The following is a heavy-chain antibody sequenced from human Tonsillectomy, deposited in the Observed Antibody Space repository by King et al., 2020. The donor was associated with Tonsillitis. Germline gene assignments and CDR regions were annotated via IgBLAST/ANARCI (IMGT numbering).Heavy chain of an antibody. CDR1: GYTFTSYD. CDR2: MNPNSGNT. D-gene: IGHD3-3*01. J-gene: IGHJ5*02. V-gene: IGHV1-8*01. CDR3: ARGLYDFWSGYSPYNWFDP. Sequence: VQLVQSGAEVKKPGASVKVSCKASGYTFTSYDINWVRQAPGQGLEWMGWMNPNSGNTGYAQKFQGRVTMTRNTSISTAYMELSSLRSEDTAVYYCARGLYDFWSGYSPYNWFDPWGQGTLVTVSS.